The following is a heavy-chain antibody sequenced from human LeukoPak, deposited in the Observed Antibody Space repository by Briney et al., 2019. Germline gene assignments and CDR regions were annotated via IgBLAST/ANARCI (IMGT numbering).Heavy chain of an antibody. CDR3: ARFRGGYRYGHSMDV. V-gene: IGHV3-11*01. CDR2: ISSSGSII. D-gene: IGHD5-18*01. J-gene: IGHJ6*02. Sequence: GGSLRLTCAASGYTFSYYYMSWLRQAPGKGLEWVSYISSSGSIIYYADSVKGRFTISRDNVKNSLYLQMNSLRADETAVYYCARFRGGYRYGHSMDVWGQGTTVTVSS. CDR1: GYTFSYYY.